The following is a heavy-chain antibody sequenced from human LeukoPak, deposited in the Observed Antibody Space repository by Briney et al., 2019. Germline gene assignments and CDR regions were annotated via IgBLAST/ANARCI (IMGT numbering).Heavy chain of an antibody. J-gene: IGHJ4*02. D-gene: IGHD6-6*01. Sequence: GESLKISCKASGYSFTTYWIGWVRQVPGKGLEWVGIIYPADSTAKYSPSFQGQVTISVDKSISTAYLQWSRLEASDTAMYYCARHAEYSSSLFDYWGRGTLVTVSS. CDR3: ARHAEYSSSLFDY. V-gene: IGHV5-51*01. CDR2: IYPADSTA. CDR1: GYSFTTYW.